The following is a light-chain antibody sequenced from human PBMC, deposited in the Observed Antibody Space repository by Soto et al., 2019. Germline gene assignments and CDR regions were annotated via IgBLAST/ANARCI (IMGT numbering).Light chain of an antibody. Sequence: DIQMTQSPSTLSASVGDRVTITCRASQNIVNWLAWYQQKPGKAPKLLIYKASSLQSGVPSRFSGSGSGTEFTLTISSLQPDDFATYYCQQFNTYSRTFGQGTNVEIK. J-gene: IGKJ1*01. CDR3: QQFNTYSRT. V-gene: IGKV1-5*03. CDR2: KAS. CDR1: QNIVNW.